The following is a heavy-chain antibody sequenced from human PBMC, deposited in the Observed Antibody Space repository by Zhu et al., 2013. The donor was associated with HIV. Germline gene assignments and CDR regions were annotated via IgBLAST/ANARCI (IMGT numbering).Heavy chain of an antibody. V-gene: IGHV1-18*01. CDR3: ARVPLWFGELFFVETTGNWFDP. D-gene: IGHD3-10*01. Sequence: QVQLVQSGAEVKKPGASVKVSCKASGYTFTSYGISWVRQAPGQGLEWMGWISAYNGNTNYAQKLQGRVTMTTDTSTSTAYMELRSLRSDDTAVYYCARVPLWFGELFFVETTGNWFDPWGQGTLVTVSS. J-gene: IGHJ5*02. CDR2: ISAYNGNT. CDR1: GYTFTSYG.